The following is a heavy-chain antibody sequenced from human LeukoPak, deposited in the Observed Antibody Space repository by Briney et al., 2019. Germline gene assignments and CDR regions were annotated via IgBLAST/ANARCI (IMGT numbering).Heavy chain of an antibody. Sequence: ASVKVSCKTSGYTFTVYWIHWMRQTPRQGFEWMGWINPKDGVSKSAQNFRGRVTMTRDTSTSTVYMELNSLIYDDTAVYYCTRGILPARFDSWGQGTLVTVTS. CDR2: INPKDGVS. CDR1: GYTFTVYW. D-gene: IGHD2-2*01. J-gene: IGHJ5*01. CDR3: TRGILPARFDS. V-gene: IGHV1-2*02.